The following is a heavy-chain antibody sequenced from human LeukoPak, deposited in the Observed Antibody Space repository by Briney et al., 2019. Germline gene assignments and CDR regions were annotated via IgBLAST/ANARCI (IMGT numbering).Heavy chain of an antibody. CDR1: GFTFSNYG. V-gene: IGHV3-30*03. CDR2: ISSDETNI. D-gene: IGHD1-26*01. CDR3: VRDGVGAPPFDY. Sequence: GGSLRLSCATSGFTFSNYGMHWVRQAPGKGLEWVAVISSDETNIRYGDSVKGRFTISRDNAKNTLDLQMNNLRVEDTAVYYCVRDGVGAPPFDYWGEGVLVTVSS. J-gene: IGHJ4*02.